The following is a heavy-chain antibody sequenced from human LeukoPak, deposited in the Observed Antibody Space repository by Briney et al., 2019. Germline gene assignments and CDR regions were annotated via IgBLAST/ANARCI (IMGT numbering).Heavy chain of an antibody. CDR2: IKQDGSEK. V-gene: IGHV3-7*03. J-gene: IGHJ4*02. Sequence: GGSLGLSWEASGFIFSSDWMNWFGRAPGRGRGWVANIKQDGSEKYYVASVKGRFTISRDNAKNSLYLQMNSLRADDTAVYYCARGLRWPDFGGQGTLVTVSS. D-gene: IGHD4-23*01. CDR1: GFIFSSDW. CDR3: ARGLRWPDF.